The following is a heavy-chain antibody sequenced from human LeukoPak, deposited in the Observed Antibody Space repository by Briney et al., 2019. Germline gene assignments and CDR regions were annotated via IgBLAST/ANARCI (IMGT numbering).Heavy chain of an antibody. CDR2: IIPIFGTA. CDR1: GGTFSSYA. Sequence: ASVKVSCKASGGTFSSYAISWVRQAPGQGLEWMGGIIPIFGTANYAQKFQGRVAITADKSTSTAYMELSSLRSEDTAVYYCARGLYSGYDWDAFDIWGQGTMVTVSS. D-gene: IGHD5-12*01. V-gene: IGHV1-69*06. CDR3: ARGLYSGYDWDAFDI. J-gene: IGHJ3*02.